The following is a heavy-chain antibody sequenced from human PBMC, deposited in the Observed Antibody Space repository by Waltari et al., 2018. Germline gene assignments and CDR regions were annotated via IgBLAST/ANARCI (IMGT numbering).Heavy chain of an antibody. Sequence: QVPLQDSGPGLVQPSQTLSLTCRVSGFLLSSGSYFWSWIRYHPGKGLEWIGYISHSGDTDYSPSLRSRLTLSVDTSKNQFSLKLNSVTAADTGVYFCAGRGAKMFSIWGRGTLVTVSS. V-gene: IGHV4-31*02. D-gene: IGHD3-3*02. CDR2: ISHSGDT. CDR3: AGRGAKMFSI. CDR1: GFLLSSGSYF. J-gene: IGHJ4*02.